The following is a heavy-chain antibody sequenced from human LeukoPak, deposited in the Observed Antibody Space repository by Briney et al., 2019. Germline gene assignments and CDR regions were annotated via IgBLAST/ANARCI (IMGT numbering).Heavy chain of an antibody. CDR1: GYSISSGYY. D-gene: IGHD3-10*01. CDR3: ARHILESYYYGSGSQHYYYYYMDV. J-gene: IGHJ6*03. V-gene: IGHV4-38-2*02. CDR2: IYHSGST. Sequence: PSETLSLTCTVSGYSISSGYYWGWIRQPPGKGLEWIGSIYHSGSTNYNPSLKSRVTISVDTSKNQFSLKLSSVTAADTAVYYCARHILESYYYGSGSQHYYYYYMDVWGKGTTVTISS.